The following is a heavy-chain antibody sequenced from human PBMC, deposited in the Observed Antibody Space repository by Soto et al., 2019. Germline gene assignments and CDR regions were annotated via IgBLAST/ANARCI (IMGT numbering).Heavy chain of an antibody. V-gene: IGHV3-23*01. Sequence: PGGSVRLSCAASGFTFSNYAMTWVRQAPGKGLEWVSVISGVGGRTYYADSVKGRFTISKDNSKSTLYLQMNSLRAEDTAVYYCAKTPYVTPYITPSYFDYWGQGTLVTVSS. D-gene: IGHD1-20*01. J-gene: IGHJ4*02. CDR2: ISGVGGRT. CDR1: GFTFSNYA. CDR3: AKTPYVTPYITPSYFDY.